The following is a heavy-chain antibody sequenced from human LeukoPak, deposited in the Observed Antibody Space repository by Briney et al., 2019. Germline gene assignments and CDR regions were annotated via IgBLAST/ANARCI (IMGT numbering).Heavy chain of an antibody. CDR2: IYHSGST. D-gene: IGHD5-18*01. J-gene: IGHJ4*02. V-gene: IGHV4-38-2*01. CDR1: GYSISSGYY. CDR3: ASTAALDGYSYGYAFDY. Sequence: PSETLSLTCAVSGYSISSGYYWGWIRQPPGKGLEWIGSIYHSGSTYYNPSLKSRGTISVDTSKNQFSLKLSSVTAADTAVYYCASTAALDGYSYGYAFDYWGQGTLVTVSS.